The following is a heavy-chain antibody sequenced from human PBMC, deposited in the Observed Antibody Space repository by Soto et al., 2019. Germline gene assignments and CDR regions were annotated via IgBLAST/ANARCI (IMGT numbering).Heavy chain of an antibody. V-gene: IGHV1-69*13. CDR1: GGTFSSYA. CDR2: IIPIFGTA. CDR3: ARDRGYVDTAMVTGSYFDY. D-gene: IGHD5-18*01. J-gene: IGHJ4*02. Sequence: SVKVSCKASGGTFSSYAISWVRQAPGQGLEWMGGIIPIFGTANYAQKFQGRVTITADESTSTAYMELSSLRSEDTAVYYCARDRGYVDTAMVTGSYFDYWGQGTLVTVSS.